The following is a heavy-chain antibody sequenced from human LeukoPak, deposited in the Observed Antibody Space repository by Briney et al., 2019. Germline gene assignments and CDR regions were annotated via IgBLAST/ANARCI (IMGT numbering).Heavy chain of an antibody. J-gene: IGHJ4*02. V-gene: IGHV3-30*02. CDR2: IRYDGSDK. CDR1: GFIFSNYG. Sequence: PGGSLKLSCAASGFIFSNYGMLWVRQAPGKGLEWVTFIRYDGSDKYYADSVKGRFTISRDNSKNKVYLQMNSLRAEDTAVYYCAKDSWEVGATAEIDYWGQGTLVTVSS. CDR3: AKDSWEVGATAEIDY. D-gene: IGHD1-26*01.